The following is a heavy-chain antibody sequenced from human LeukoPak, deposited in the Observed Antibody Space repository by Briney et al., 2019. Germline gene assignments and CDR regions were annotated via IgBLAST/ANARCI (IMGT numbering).Heavy chain of an antibody. D-gene: IGHD6-19*01. CDR3: ARGVDSSGWWRGRGMDV. Sequence: SETLSLTCTVSGGSTTSYYWSWIRQPAGKGLEWIGRIYTSGSTNYNPSLKSRVTMSVDTSKNQFSLKLSSVTAADTAVYYCARGVDSSGWWRGRGMDVWGQGTTVTVSS. CDR2: IYTSGST. V-gene: IGHV4-4*07. CDR1: GGSTTSYY. J-gene: IGHJ6*02.